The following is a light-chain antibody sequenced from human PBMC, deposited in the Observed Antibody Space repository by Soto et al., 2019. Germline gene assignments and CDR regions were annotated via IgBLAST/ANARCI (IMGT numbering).Light chain of an antibody. V-gene: IGKV1-39*01. CDR2: AAS. CDR3: QQSYSTLLMYT. J-gene: IGKJ2*01. CDR1: QSISSY. Sequence: DIQMTQSPSSLSASVGDRVTITCRASQSISSYLNWYQQKPGKAPKLLIYAASSLKSGVPSRFSGSGSGTDFTLTISSLQPEDFATYYCQQSYSTLLMYTFGQGTKLEIK.